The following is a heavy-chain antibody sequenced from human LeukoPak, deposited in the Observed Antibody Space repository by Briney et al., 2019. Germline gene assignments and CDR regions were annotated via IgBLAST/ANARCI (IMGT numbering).Heavy chain of an antibody. D-gene: IGHD6-6*01. J-gene: IGHJ4*02. CDR3: ARDRSSSSSDY. V-gene: IGHV3-11*01. CDR2: ISSSSSTI. CDR1: GFTFSDYY. Sequence: GGSLRLSCAASGFTFSDYYISWIRQAPGKGLEWVSYISSSSSTIYYADSVKGRFTISRDNAKNSLYLQMNSLRAEDTAVYYCARDRSSSSSDYWGQGTLVTVSS.